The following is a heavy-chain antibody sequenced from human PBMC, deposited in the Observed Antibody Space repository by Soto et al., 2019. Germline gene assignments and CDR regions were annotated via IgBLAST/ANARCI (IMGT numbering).Heavy chain of an antibody. CDR1: GGSVSSGSYY. CDR2: IYYSGST. CDR3: VRAPGDSSGYYDLTSDTLFDY. J-gene: IGHJ4*02. V-gene: IGHV4-61*01. D-gene: IGHD3-22*01. Sequence: SETLSLTCTVSGGSVSSGSYYWSWIRQPPGKGLEWIGYIYYSGSTNYNPSLKSRVTISVDTSKNQFSLKLSSVTAADTAVYYCVRAPGDSSGYYDLTSDTLFDYWGQGTLVTVSS.